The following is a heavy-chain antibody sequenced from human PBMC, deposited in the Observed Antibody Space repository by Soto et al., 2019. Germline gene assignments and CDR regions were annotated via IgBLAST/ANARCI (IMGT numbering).Heavy chain of an antibody. J-gene: IGHJ5*02. V-gene: IGHV1-69*13. CDR2: IIPIFGTA. CDR1: GGTFSSYA. Sequence: SVKVSCKASGGTFSSYAISWVRQAPGQGLEWMGGIIPIFGTANYAQKFQGRVTITADESTSTAYMELSSLRSEDTAVYYCARDPHIVVVVDATPSTGEGFDPWGQGTLVTVSS. CDR3: ARDPHIVVVVDATPSTGEGFDP. D-gene: IGHD2-15*01.